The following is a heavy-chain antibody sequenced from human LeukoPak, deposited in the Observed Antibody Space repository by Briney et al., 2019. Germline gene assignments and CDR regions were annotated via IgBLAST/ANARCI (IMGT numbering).Heavy chain of an antibody. V-gene: IGHV4-59*01. CDR2: IYYSGST. CDR1: GGSISSYY. J-gene: IGHJ3*02. Sequence: SETLSLTCTVSGGSISSYYWSWIRQPPGKGLEWIGYIYYSGSTNYNPSLKSRVTISVDTSKNQFSLKLSSVTAADTAVYYCARMTTVTSSDVFDIWGQGTMVTVSS. CDR3: ARMTTVTSSDVFDI. D-gene: IGHD4-17*01.